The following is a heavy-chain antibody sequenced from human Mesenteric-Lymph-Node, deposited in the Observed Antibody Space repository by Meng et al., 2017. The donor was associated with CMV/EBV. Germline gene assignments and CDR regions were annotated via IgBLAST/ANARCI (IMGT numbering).Heavy chain of an antibody. CDR3: ARRLAYNSPLDQ. CDR1: GFTFSSYR. Sequence: ESLKISCAASGFTFSSYRLKWVRRAPGKGLEWIGNIYRDGRTYYNPSLKSRVTISADTAKNQFSLRLSSVTAADTAVYYCARRLAYNSPLDQWGQGTLVTVSS. D-gene: IGHD1-14*01. CDR2: IYRDGRT. V-gene: IGHV4-38-2*01. J-gene: IGHJ4*02.